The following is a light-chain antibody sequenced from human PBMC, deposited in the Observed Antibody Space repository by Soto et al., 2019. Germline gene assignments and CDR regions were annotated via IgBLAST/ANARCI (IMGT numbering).Light chain of an antibody. CDR3: QKYNSALPFT. CDR1: QVISNY. CDR2: AAS. V-gene: IGKV1-27*01. J-gene: IGKJ3*01. Sequence: DIQMTQSPSSLSASVGDRVTITCRASQVISNYLAWYQQKPGKIPKLLIYAASTLQSGVPSRFSGSGSGADFTLTISSLQPEDVATYYCQKYNSALPFTFGPGTKVDIK.